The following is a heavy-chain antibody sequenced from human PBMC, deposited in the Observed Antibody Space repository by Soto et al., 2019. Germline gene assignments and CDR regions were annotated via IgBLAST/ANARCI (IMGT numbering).Heavy chain of an antibody. Sequence: GGSLRLSCAASGFTFRSYSMSWVRQPPGKGLEWVASISSGSSFTYYPDSVKGRFTISRDNAKNSLYLQVNSLRAEDTAVYYCARDRGDTSSYYYDYWGQGTLVTVSS. V-gene: IGHV3-21*01. CDR3: ARDRGDTSSYYYDY. CDR1: GFTFRSYS. D-gene: IGHD3-22*01. J-gene: IGHJ4*02. CDR2: ISSGSSFT.